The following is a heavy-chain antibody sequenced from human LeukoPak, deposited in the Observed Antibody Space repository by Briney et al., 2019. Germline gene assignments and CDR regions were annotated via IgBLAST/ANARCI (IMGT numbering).Heavy chain of an antibody. D-gene: IGHD3-22*01. J-gene: IGHJ4*02. CDR2: ISYDGSNK. CDR3: ARDYYSAYSDSSGYFDY. Sequence: GGSLRLSCAASGFTFSSYGMHWVRQAPGKGLEWVAVISYDGSNKYYADSVKGRFTISRDNSKNTLSLRMDNLRAEDTALYYCARDYYSAYSDSSGYFDYWGQGTLVTVSS. V-gene: IGHV3-30*03. CDR1: GFTFSSYG.